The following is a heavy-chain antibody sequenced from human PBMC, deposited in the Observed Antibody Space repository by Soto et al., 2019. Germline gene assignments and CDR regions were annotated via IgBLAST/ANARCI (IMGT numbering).Heavy chain of an antibody. CDR1: GFTFSSYS. Sequence: EVQLVESGGGLVQPGGSLRLSCAASGFTFSSYSMNWVRQAPGKGLEWVSYISSSSSTIYYADSVKGRFTISRDNAKNSLYLQMNSLRDEDTAVYYCARNRDYDILTGYADYAFDIWGQGTMVTVSS. J-gene: IGHJ3*02. CDR3: ARNRDYDILTGYADYAFDI. CDR2: ISSSSSTI. D-gene: IGHD3-9*01. V-gene: IGHV3-48*02.